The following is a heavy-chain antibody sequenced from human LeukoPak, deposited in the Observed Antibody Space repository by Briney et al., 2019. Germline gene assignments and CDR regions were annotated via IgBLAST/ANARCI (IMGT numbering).Heavy chain of an antibody. CDR3: VRGAMVSKPGDF. CDR2: VYSSGNV. V-gene: IGHV4-39*01. J-gene: IGHJ4*02. CDR1: GVSVNSRCFY. D-gene: IGHD2/OR15-2a*01. Sequence: SETLSLTCSVSGVSVNSRCFYWNWVRQPPGKGLEWIGSVYSSGNVYQSPSLQSRAAISVDASNNSFSLTLKSVTAADTAVYFCVRGAMVSKPGDFWGQGTLVIVSS.